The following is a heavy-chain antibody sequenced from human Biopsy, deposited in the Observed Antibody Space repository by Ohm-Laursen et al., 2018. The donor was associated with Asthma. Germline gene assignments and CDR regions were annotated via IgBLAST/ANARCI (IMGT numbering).Heavy chain of an antibody. Sequence: SVKVSCKASGYTFIHFAIHWVRQAPGQRLGWMGWINAGDGNTKYSQKFQGRVTITRDTSASTAYMDLRSLRSEDTAMYYCARTYYDFLTGQVNDAFALWGQGTMVTVSS. CDR1: GYTFIHFA. J-gene: IGHJ3*01. CDR3: ARTYYDFLTGQVNDAFAL. D-gene: IGHD3-9*01. CDR2: INAGDGNT. V-gene: IGHV1-3*01.